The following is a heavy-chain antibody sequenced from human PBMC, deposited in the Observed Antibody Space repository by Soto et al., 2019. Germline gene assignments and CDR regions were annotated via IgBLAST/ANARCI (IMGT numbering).Heavy chain of an antibody. V-gene: IGHV1-18*01. CDR3: VRGGWGDVLDY. CDR1: GYTFSSYG. J-gene: IGHJ4*02. D-gene: IGHD2-21*02. CDR2: ITTHNGNT. Sequence: ASVKVSCRASGYTFSSYGFSWLRQAPGQGLEWMGWITTHNGNTRSAEKLQGRVIMTTEASTRTAYMELRNLRSDDTAVYYCVRGGWGDVLDYWGQGTQVTVSS.